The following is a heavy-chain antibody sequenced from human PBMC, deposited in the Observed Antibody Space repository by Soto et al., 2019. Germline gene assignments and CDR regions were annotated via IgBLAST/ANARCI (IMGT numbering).Heavy chain of an antibody. CDR1: RYSFGYFW. J-gene: IGHJ4*02. Sequence: RAESLKLSCKGARYSFGYFWLACVRQLPGKGLEWMGIIYPGDSDSRYSPSFQGQVSIPADKSINTAYLQWSSLKASDTAMYYCARHDAYSSSDFWGQGTLVTVSS. D-gene: IGHD4-4*01. CDR2: IYPGDSDS. V-gene: IGHV5-51*01. CDR3: ARHDAYSSSDF.